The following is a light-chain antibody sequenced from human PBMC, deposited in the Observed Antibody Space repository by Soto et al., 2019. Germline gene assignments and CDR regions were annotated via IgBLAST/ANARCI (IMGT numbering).Light chain of an antibody. CDR3: QQYEIYPIT. CDR2: KAS. Sequence: TLSASVGDRVTITCRASQSINSWLAWYQQKPGKAPKLLIYKASSLESGVPSRFSGSGSGTEFTLTISSLQPDDFAAYYCQQYEIYPITFGQGTRLEIK. J-gene: IGKJ5*01. CDR1: QSINSW. V-gene: IGKV1-5*03.